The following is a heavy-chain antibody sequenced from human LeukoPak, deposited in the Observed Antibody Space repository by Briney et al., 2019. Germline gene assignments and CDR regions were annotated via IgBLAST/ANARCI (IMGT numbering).Heavy chain of an antibody. J-gene: IGHJ4*02. CDR3: AKGSYYYDSADYFDY. CDR2: LSGSGGNT. V-gene: IGHV3-23*01. Sequence: GGSLRLYCAASGFTFSSYAMSWVRQAPGQGLEWVSTLSGSGGNTYYADSVKGRVTISRDNSKNTLYLQMNSLRAEDTAVYHCAKGSYYYDSADYFDYWGQGTLVTVSS. D-gene: IGHD3-22*01. CDR1: GFTFSSYA.